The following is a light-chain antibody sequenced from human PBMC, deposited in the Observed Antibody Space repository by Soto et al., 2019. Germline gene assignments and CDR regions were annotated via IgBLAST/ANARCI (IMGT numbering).Light chain of an antibody. J-gene: IGKJ2*01. CDR1: RSLSSSY. CDR3: QQQGT. Sequence: EIVLTQSPGTLSLSPGERATLSCRASRSLSSSYVVWYQQKPGQAPRLLIYAASRRATGIPDRFSGSGSATECTLTISRLEPEDFAVYYCQQQGTFGQGTKLEIK. V-gene: IGKV3-20*01. CDR2: AAS.